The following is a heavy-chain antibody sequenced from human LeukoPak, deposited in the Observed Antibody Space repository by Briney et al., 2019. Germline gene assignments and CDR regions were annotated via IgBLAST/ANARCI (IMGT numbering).Heavy chain of an antibody. V-gene: IGHV1-18*01. D-gene: IGHD5-24*01. J-gene: IGHJ4*02. CDR3: ARDSARPRWLQLGY. Sequence: ASVKVSCKASGYTFTHYGVSWVRQAPGQGLEWMGWINTYKGNTNYAQKFKGRVSMTADTSTATASMELRSLRSDDTAVYYCARDSARPRWLQLGYWGQGTLVTVSS. CDR2: INTYKGNT. CDR1: GYTFTHYG.